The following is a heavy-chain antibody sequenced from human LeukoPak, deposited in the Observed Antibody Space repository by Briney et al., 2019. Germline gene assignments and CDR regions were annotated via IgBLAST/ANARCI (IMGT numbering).Heavy chain of an antibody. CDR2: INHSGST. J-gene: IGHJ4*02. CDR1: GGSFSGYF. Sequence: SETLSLTCAVYGGSFSGYFWSWIRQPPGEGPEWIAEINHSGSTNYNPSLKSRVTISVDTSKNQFSLKLSSVTAADTAVYYCARHGRGSDHYWVQGTLVTVSS. V-gene: IGHV4-34*01. CDR3: ARHGRGSDHY. D-gene: IGHD1-26*01.